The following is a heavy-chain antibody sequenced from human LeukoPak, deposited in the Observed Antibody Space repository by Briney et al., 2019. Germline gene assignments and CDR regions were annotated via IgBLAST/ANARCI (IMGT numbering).Heavy chain of an antibody. D-gene: IGHD3-10*01. Sequence: HPGGSLRLSCAASGFTFSSYSMNWVRQAPGKGLEWVSTIRGTGDTTYYADSVKGRFTISRDNSKNTLYLQMNSVRVEDTAVYYCAKGTYGSGTYGAHDYWGQGTLVTVSS. CDR2: IRGTGDTT. CDR3: AKGTYGSGTYGAHDY. J-gene: IGHJ4*02. V-gene: IGHV3-23*01. CDR1: GFTFSSYS.